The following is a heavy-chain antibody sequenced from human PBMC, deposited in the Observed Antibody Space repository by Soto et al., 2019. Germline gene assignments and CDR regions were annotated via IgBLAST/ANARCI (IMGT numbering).Heavy chain of an antibody. CDR1: GGTFSSYA. Sequence: SVKVSCKASGGTFSSYAISWVRQAPGQGLEWMGGIIPIFGTANYAQKFQGRVTITADESTSTAYMELSSLRSEDTAVYYCASSYYDILTGYDPGSYYYYGMDVWGQGTTVTVSS. CDR2: IIPIFGTA. D-gene: IGHD3-9*01. J-gene: IGHJ6*02. CDR3: ASSYYDILTGYDPGSYYYYGMDV. V-gene: IGHV1-69*13.